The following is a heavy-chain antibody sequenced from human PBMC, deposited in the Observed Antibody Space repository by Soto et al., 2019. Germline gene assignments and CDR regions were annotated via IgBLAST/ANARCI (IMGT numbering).Heavy chain of an antibody. J-gene: IGHJ4*02. Sequence: GGSLRLSCAASGFTFSSYAMSWVRQAPGKGLEWVSAISGSGGSTYYADSVKGRFTISRDNSKNTLYLQMNSLRAEDTDVYYCAKDPRGYCSSTSCPTPYYFDYWGQGTLVTVSS. D-gene: IGHD2-2*01. CDR1: GFTFSSYA. CDR3: AKDPRGYCSSTSCPTPYYFDY. CDR2: ISGSGGST. V-gene: IGHV3-23*01.